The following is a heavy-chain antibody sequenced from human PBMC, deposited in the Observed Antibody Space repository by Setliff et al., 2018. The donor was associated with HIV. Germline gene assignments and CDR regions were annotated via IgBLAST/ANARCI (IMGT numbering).Heavy chain of an antibody. CDR3: ARHRDPPGSRWIYYYYYMDL. J-gene: IGHJ6*03. V-gene: IGHV4-39*01. Sequence: PSETLSLTCADYGASISDSNSYWGWIRQPPGKRLEWLGSIYQSGSTSYNPSLSSRLTISVDTSKNQASLRLSSVTAADTGVYCARHRDPPGSRWIYYYYYMDLWGEGTTVTVSS. CDR2: IYQSGST. D-gene: IGHD6-13*01. CDR1: GASISDSNSY.